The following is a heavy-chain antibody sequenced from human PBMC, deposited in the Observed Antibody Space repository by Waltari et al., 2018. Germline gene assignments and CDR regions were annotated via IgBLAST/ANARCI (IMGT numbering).Heavy chain of an antibody. CDR2: ISYIGSP. D-gene: IGHD3-16*01. CDR1: GGSVRSNY. V-gene: IGHV4-59*02. J-gene: IGHJ5*01. Sequence: QVQLQESGPGLVRPSETLSLTCTVSGGSVRSNYWNWIRQSPGKGLEWIGYISYIGSPNDNPSLRGRVTRSLDTTKNQFSLNLESVTAADTAVYYCARDRGGQIWFDSWGQGTLVPVSS. CDR3: ARDRGGQIWFDS.